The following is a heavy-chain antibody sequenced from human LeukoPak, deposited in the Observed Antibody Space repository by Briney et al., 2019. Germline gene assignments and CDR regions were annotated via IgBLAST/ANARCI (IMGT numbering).Heavy chain of an antibody. CDR1: GFTFSSYS. V-gene: IGHV3-48*01. D-gene: IGHD2-15*01. CDR2: ISSSSTTI. Sequence: PGGSLRLSCAASGFTFSSYSMMWVRQAPGKGLEWVSYISSSSTTIHYADSVKGRFTISRDNAKNSVYLQMNSLRAEDTAVYYCARISRACSGGSCAIGGDYWGQGTLVTVSS. J-gene: IGHJ4*02. CDR3: ARISRACSGGSCAIGGDY.